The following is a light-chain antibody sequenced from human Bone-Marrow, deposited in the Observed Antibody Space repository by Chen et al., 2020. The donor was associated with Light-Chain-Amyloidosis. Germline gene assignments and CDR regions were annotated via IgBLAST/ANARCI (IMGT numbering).Light chain of an antibody. CDR1: SSDVGGYAY. Sequence: QSALTQPASVSGSPGQSITISCTGSSSDVGGYAYVSWYQQHPGKAPQLIIYDVSNRPSGVSDRFSGSKSGYTASLTISGLQADDEADYYCTSYTSSRTRVFGTGTKVTVL. J-gene: IGLJ1*01. CDR2: DVS. CDR3: TSYTSSRTRV. V-gene: IGLV2-14*01.